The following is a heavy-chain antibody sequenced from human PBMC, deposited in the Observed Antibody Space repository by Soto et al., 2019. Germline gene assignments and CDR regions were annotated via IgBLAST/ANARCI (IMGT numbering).Heavy chain of an antibody. CDR2: IYYSGST. CDR3: GSCYTLYYFDY. V-gene: IGHV4-39*01. Sequence: SETQPVSCTVFGGTIVSISYYWSWIRQPPGKGLEWIGSIYYSGSTYYNPSLKSRVTISVDTSKNQFSLKLSSVTAADTAVYYCGSCYTLYYFDYWGQGTPVTVSP. CDR1: GGTIVSISYY. D-gene: IGHD2-15*01. J-gene: IGHJ4*02.